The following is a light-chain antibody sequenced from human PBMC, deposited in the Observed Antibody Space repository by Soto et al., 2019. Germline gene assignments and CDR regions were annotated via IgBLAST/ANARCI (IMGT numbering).Light chain of an antibody. Sequence: DIVMTQSPDSLAVPLGARATINCRSSHSGLYRSNKKNYLAWYQQKRGQPPRLLIYWASTRESGVPERFSGSGSPTAVTLTINTVQAADVAVYSCQQDYTTLALSFGGGTRVESK. CDR3: QQDYTTLALS. CDR1: HSGLYRSNKKNY. CDR2: WAS. J-gene: IGKJ4*01. V-gene: IGKV4-1*01.